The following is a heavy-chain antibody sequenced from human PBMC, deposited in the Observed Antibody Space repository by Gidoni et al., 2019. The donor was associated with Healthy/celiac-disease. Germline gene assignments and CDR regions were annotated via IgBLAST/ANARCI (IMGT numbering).Heavy chain of an antibody. J-gene: IGHJ5*02. Sequence: EVQLVESGGGLVKPGGSLRLSCAASGFTFSSYSMHWVRQAPGKGLEWVSSISSSSSYIYYADSVKGRFTISRDNAKNSLYLQMNSLRAEDTAVYYCARDLSTVTTGAWGQGTLVTVSS. V-gene: IGHV3-21*01. CDR3: ARDLSTVTTGA. D-gene: IGHD4-17*01. CDR2: ISSSSSYI. CDR1: GFTFSSYS.